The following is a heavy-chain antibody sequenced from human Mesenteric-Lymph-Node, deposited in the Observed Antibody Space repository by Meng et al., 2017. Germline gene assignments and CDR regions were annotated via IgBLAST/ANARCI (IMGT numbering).Heavy chain of an antibody. Sequence: QGQLQPWGAGLLKPSEPLSLPCAVYGGSFSGYYWSWIRQPPGKGLEWIGEINHSGSTNYNPSLKSRVTISVDTSKNQFSLKLSSVTAADTAVYYCARRYGASAYNWFDPWGQGTLVTVSS. CDR3: ARRYGASAYNWFDP. CDR1: GGSFSGYY. D-gene: IGHD4-17*01. CDR2: INHSGST. V-gene: IGHV4-34*01. J-gene: IGHJ5*02.